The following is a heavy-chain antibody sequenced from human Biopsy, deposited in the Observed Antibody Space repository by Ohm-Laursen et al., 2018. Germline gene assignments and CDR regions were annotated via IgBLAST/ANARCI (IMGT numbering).Heavy chain of an antibody. J-gene: IGHJ5*02. V-gene: IGHV4-39*01. CDR3: ARHPTGFWFDP. CDR2: IYNTETT. CDR1: GGSISSSTTYY. Sequence: GTLSLTCTVSGGSISSSTTYYWAWLRPPPGKGLEWIGSIYNTETTFYNPSLKSRVTISVDTSTNQFSLKVSSVTAADTALHFCARHPTGFWFDPWGHGTLVTVSS.